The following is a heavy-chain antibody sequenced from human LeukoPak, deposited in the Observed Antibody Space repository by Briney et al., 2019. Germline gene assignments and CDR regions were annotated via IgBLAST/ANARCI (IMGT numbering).Heavy chain of an antibody. CDR3: ATYSGYDRIFDF. CDR2: ISGSSSAL. J-gene: IGHJ4*02. D-gene: IGHD5-12*01. V-gene: IGHV3-48*04. Sequence: GGSLRLSCAASGFTFNTYGMNWVRQAPGKGLEWVSYISGSSSALYYADSVKGRFTISRDNAKNSLFLQMNSLRAEDTAVYYCATYSGYDRIFDFWGQGTLVTVSS. CDR1: GFTFNTYG.